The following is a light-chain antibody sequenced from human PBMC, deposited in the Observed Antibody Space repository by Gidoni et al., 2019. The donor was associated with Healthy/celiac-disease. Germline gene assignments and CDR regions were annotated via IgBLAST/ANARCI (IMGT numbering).Light chain of an antibody. Sequence: VMTQSPASLAVSLGERATINCKSSQSVLYSSNNKNYLAWYQQKPGQPPKLLIYWASTRESGVPDRFSGSGSGTDFTLTISSLQAEDVAVYYCQQYYSTPPAFGGGTKVEIK. J-gene: IGKJ4*01. CDR1: QSVLYSSNNKNY. CDR3: QQYYSTPPA. V-gene: IGKV4-1*01. CDR2: WAS.